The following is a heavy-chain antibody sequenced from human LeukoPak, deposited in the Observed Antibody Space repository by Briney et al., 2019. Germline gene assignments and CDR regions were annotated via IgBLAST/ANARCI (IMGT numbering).Heavy chain of an antibody. Sequence: ASVKVSCKASGYTFTSYDINWVRQATGQGLEWMGWMNPNSGNTGYAQKFQGRVTMTRNTSISTAYMELSSLRSEDTAVYYCARGHDYYGSGSATRYFDYWGQGTLVTVSS. CDR3: ARGHDYYGSGSATRYFDY. J-gene: IGHJ4*02. V-gene: IGHV1-8*01. D-gene: IGHD3-10*01. CDR1: GYTFTSYD. CDR2: MNPNSGNT.